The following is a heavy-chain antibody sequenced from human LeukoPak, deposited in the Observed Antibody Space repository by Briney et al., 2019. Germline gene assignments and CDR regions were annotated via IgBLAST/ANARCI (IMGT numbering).Heavy chain of an antibody. Sequence: GGSLRLSCSASGFTFSSYAMHWVRQAPGKGLEWVSVIYSGGSTYYADSVKGRFTISRNSSKNTLYLQMNSLRAEDTAVYYCARGSGSYYRPEYYFDYWGQGTLVTVSS. D-gene: IGHD1-26*01. CDR1: GFTFSSYA. CDR2: IYSGGST. J-gene: IGHJ4*02. CDR3: ARGSGSYYRPEYYFDY. V-gene: IGHV3-53*01.